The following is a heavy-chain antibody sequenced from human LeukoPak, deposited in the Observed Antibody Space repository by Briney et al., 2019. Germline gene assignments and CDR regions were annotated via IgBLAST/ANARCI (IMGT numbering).Heavy chain of an antibody. J-gene: IGHJ4*02. CDR2: IHSDGPT. CDR3: ARLNFRGGEALHFDS. Sequence: SETLSLTCSVSGGSLTNYYWGWIRQPPGKGLVFIGYIHSDGPTNYDPSRQSRVAISLDTSKIQFSLRLYSVTAADTALYFCARLNFRGGEALHFDSWGQGTLVTVSS. V-gene: IGHV4-4*09. CDR1: GGSLTNYY. D-gene: IGHD3-16*01.